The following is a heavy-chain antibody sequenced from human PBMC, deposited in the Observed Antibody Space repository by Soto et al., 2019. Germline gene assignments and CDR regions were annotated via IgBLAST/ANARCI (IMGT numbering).Heavy chain of an antibody. Sequence: QVQLLQSGAEVRPPGASVKVSCKASGYTFTSYDIHWVRQAPGRGFEWVGWVDPHNGRAGSVEKLQGRVGLTSDTSISTAYLELSSLRSDDTAVYFCARKYYSGSGITDWGQGNLVSVSS. CDR2: VDPHNGRA. V-gene: IGHV1-8*01. CDR1: GYTFTSYD. J-gene: IGHJ4*02. CDR3: ARKYYSGSGITD. D-gene: IGHD3-10*01.